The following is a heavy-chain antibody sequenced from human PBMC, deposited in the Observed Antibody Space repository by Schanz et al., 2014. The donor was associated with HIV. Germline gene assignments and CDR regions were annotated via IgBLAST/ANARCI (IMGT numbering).Heavy chain of an antibody. Sequence: QVQLVQSGAEVKKPGSSVKVSCKASGGTFMTYAISWVRQAPGQGLEWMGGIIPVFGTTNYAQKFQGRVTITADKSTSTVYMELHSLRSDDTAIYYCSTAGGSGARRYSGGFEDWGQGTTVTVSS. J-gene: IGHJ6*02. V-gene: IGHV1-69*06. CDR3: STAGGSGARRYSGGFED. CDR2: IIPVFGTT. D-gene: IGHD3-9*01. CDR1: GGTFMTYA.